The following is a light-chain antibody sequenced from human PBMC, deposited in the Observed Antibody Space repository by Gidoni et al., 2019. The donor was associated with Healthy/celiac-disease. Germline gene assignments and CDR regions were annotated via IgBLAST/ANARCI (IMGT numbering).Light chain of an antibody. CDR2: QDS. Sequence: SHELTHPPSVSVSPGQTASITCSRDKLGDKYPCWYQQKPGQSPVLVIYQDSKRASGMPERFSGSNSGNTATLTISGTQAMDEADYYCQTWDSSTVVFGGGTKLTVL. V-gene: IGLV3-1*01. CDR1: KLGDKY. CDR3: QTWDSSTVV. J-gene: IGLJ2*01.